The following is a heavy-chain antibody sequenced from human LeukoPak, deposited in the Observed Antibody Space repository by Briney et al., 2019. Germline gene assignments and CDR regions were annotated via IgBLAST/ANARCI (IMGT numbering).Heavy chain of an antibody. V-gene: IGHV4-59*08. CDR1: GGSISSYY. D-gene: IGHD4-17*01. CDR2: IYYSGST. CDR3: ARLSRTTVTTPHAGYFDY. Sequence: SETLSLTCTVSGGSISSYYWSWIRQPPGKGLEWIGYIYYSGSTNYNPSLKSRVTISVDTSRNQFSLKLSSVTAADTAVYYCARLSRTTVTTPHAGYFDYWGQGTLVTVSS. J-gene: IGHJ4*02.